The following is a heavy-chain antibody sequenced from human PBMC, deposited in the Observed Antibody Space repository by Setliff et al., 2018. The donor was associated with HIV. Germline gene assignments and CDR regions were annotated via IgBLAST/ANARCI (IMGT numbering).Heavy chain of an antibody. CDR1: GYTFTSYY. CDR2: INPSSGST. V-gene: IGHV1-46*01. CDR3: ARDPAPSSSASYFQH. J-gene: IGHJ1*01. Sequence: ASVMVSCKASGYTFTSYYMHWVRQAPGQGLEWMGIINPSSGSTSYAQKFQGRVTMTRDTSTSTVYMELSSLRSEDTAVYYCARDPAPSSSASYFQHWGQGTPVTVSS. D-gene: IGHD6-6*01.